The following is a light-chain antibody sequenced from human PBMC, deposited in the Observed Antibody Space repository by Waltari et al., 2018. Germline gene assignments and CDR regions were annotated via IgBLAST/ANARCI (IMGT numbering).Light chain of an antibody. J-gene: IGLJ2*01. Sequence: QSALTQPASVSGSAGQSIAISCSGTNSDIGRYNYVSWYQQHPGNAPRLIIYDVSRWPAGVSNRFIGCKSGITASLAIAGLQAEDEGDYFCASYTSSNTVIFGGGTRVTVL. CDR3: ASYTSSNTVI. CDR1: NSDIGRYNY. V-gene: IGLV2-14*03. CDR2: DVS.